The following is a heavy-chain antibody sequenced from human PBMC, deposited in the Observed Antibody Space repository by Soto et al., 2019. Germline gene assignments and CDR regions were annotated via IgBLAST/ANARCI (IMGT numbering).Heavy chain of an antibody. V-gene: IGHV3-66*01. Sequence: EVQLVESGGGLVQPGGSLRLSCAASGFTVSSNYMSWVRQAPGKGLEWVSVIYSGGSTYYADSVKGRFTISRDNSKNTLYLQMNSLRAEDTAVYYCVVDILHSYGMDVWGQGTTVTVSS. D-gene: IGHD3-9*01. CDR1: GFTVSSNY. J-gene: IGHJ6*02. CDR2: IYSGGST. CDR3: VVDILHSYGMDV.